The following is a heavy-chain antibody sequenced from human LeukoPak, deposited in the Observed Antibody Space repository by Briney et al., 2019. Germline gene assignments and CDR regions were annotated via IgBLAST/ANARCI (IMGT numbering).Heavy chain of an antibody. CDR2: IYYSGST. D-gene: IGHD4-23*01. CDR3: ASGFLIYGDNLYNWFDP. J-gene: IGHJ5*02. V-gene: IGHV4-31*03. CDR1: GGSISSGGYY. Sequence: SETLSLTCTVSGGSISSGGYYWSWIRQHPGKGLEWIGYIYYSGSTYYNPSLKSRVTISVDTSKNQFSLKLSSVTAADTAVYYCASGFLIYGDNLYNWFDPWGQGTLVTVSS.